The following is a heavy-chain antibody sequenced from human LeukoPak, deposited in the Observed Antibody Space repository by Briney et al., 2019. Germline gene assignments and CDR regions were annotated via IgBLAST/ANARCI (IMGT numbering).Heavy chain of an antibody. CDR2: ISHSGST. D-gene: IGHD1-14*01. J-gene: IGHJ4*02. V-gene: IGHV4-31*03. CDR3: ARGRNYFEY. CDR1: GSSVSSGGFY. Sequence: SQTLSLTCSVSGSSVSSGGFYWTWIRHHPGEGLEWIGYISHSGSTFYNPSLKSRVIISGDTSKNQLSLRLNSVTAADTAVYYCARGRNYFEYWGQGILVSVSS.